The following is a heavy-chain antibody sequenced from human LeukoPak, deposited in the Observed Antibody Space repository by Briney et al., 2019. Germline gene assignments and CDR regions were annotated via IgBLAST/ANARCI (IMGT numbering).Heavy chain of an antibody. Sequence: ASVKVSCKASGYTFTNNFMHWVRQAPGQGLEWMGIINPSGDNTWYAQKFQGRVTMTRDMATSTDYMEVSRLRSEDTVVYYCARDNSVGDSAWWFDPWGQGTLVTVSS. CDR1: GYTFTNNF. D-gene: IGHD5-12*01. CDR2: INPSGDNT. CDR3: ARDNSVGDSAWWFDP. J-gene: IGHJ5*02. V-gene: IGHV1-46*01.